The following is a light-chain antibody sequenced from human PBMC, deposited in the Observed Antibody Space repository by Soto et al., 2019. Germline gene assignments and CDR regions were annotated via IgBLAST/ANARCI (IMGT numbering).Light chain of an antibody. CDR3: QQYNSYL. Sequence: DIQMTQSPSTLSASVGDRVTITCRASQSIGSWLAWYQQKPGKAPKLLIYQASSLHIGVPSRFSGSGSGTEFTLTISSLQPDDFATYYCQQYNSYLFGQGTKVDI. J-gene: IGKJ1*01. CDR2: QAS. CDR1: QSIGSW. V-gene: IGKV1-5*03.